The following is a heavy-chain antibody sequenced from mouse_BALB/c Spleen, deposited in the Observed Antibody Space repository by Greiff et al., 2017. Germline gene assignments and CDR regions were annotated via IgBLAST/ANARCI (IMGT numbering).Heavy chain of an antibody. J-gene: IGHJ2*01. Sequence: EVQVVESGGGLVKPGGSLKLSCAASGFTFSSYTMSWVRQTPEKRLEWVATISSGGSYTYYPDSVKGRFTISRDNAKNTLYLQMSSLKSEDTAMYYCTRDQERYDPFDYWGQGTTLTVSS. CDR1: GFTFSSYT. V-gene: IGHV5-6-4*01. CDR2: ISSGGSYT. D-gene: IGHD2-14*01. CDR3: TRDQERYDPFDY.